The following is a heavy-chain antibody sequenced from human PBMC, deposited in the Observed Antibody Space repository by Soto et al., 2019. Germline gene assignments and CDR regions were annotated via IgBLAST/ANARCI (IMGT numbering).Heavy chain of an antibody. CDR2: ISGSGGST. V-gene: IGHV3-23*01. CDR1: GFTFSSYA. D-gene: IGHD3-22*01. J-gene: IGHJ3*02. Sequence: PGGSLRLSCAASGFTFSSYAMSWVRQAPGKGLEWVSAISGSGGSTYYADSVKGRFTISRDNSKNTLYLQMNSLRAEDTAVYYCAKDLYDSSGYYGDAFDIWGQGTMVTV. CDR3: AKDLYDSSGYYGDAFDI.